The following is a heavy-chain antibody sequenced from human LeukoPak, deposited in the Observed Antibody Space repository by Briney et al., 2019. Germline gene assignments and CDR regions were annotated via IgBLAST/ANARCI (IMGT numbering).Heavy chain of an antibody. CDR1: GFTFSNYV. Sequence: PGGSLRLSCAASGFTFSNYVMSWVRQAPGKGLEWVSAIGGGATTYYADSVKGRFTISRDNSKNTLYLQMNSLRAEDTAVYYCAKGSSDYYYDYWGQGTLVTVSA. CDR3: AKGSSDYYYDY. D-gene: IGHD3-22*01. J-gene: IGHJ4*02. CDR2: IGGGATT. V-gene: IGHV3-23*01.